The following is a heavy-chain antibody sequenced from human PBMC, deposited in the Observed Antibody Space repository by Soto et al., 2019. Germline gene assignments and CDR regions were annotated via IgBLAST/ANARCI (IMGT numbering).Heavy chain of an antibody. Sequence: PGGSLRLSCTASGFTLSSFSMNWVRQAPGKGLEWVSSISTSGSYIFYADSVEGRFTISRDSAKNSLYLQMNSLRVEDTAVYFCSRDPREYNRNPPYYYGMDVWGQGTTVTVSS. V-gene: IGHV3-21*01. CDR1: GFTLSSFS. J-gene: IGHJ6*02. D-gene: IGHD1-20*01. CDR3: SRDPREYNRNPPYYYGMDV. CDR2: ISTSGSYI.